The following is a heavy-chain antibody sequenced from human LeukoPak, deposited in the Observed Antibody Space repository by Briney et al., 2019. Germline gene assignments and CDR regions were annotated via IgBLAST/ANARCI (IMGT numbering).Heavy chain of an antibody. Sequence: ASVKVSCKVSGYTLTELSIHWVRQAPGKGLEWMGGFDPELGESIYTRKFQGRVTITRDTSLNTAYMELSSLGSEDTAVYYCARDSRLGKLLNDYWGQGTLVTVSS. CDR3: ARDSRLGKLLNDY. J-gene: IGHJ4*02. CDR1: GYTLTELS. V-gene: IGHV1-24*01. D-gene: IGHD3-10*01. CDR2: FDPELGES.